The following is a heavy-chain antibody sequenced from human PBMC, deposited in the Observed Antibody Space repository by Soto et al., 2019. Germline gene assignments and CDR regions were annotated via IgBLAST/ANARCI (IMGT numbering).Heavy chain of an antibody. D-gene: IGHD1-26*01. CDR1: GDSISGYY. CDR2: IYSGGST. V-gene: IGHV4-59*01. CDR3: ARARYYGAKNDF. J-gene: IGHJ4*02. Sequence: SETLSLTCTVSGDSISGYYWSWIRQPPGKRPEWLGCIYSGGSTKYNPSLRSRVTLSIDTPRSQFSLRLNSVTAADTAVYYCARARYYGAKNDFWGQGTRVTVSS.